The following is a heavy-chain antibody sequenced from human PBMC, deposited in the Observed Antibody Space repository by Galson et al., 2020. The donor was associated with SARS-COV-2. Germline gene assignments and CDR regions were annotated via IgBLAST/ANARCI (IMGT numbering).Heavy chain of an antibody. CDR2: IGGRSSPI. CDR1: GFTFTDYF. V-gene: IGHV3-21*01. J-gene: IGHJ4*02. Sequence: GGSLRLSCAASGFTFTDYFMNWVRQAPGKGLEWVSAIGGRSSPIYYADSIKGRFTISRDNAKNSVYLQMNSLRAEDTAVYYCARGLCGGDCYEDWGQGTLVTVSS. D-gene: IGHD2-21*02. CDR3: ARGLCGGDCYED.